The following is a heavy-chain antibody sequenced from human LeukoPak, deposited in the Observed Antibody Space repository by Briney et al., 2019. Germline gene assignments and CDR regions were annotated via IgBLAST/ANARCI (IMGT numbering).Heavy chain of an antibody. CDR3: ASNRVGGYLYYFDY. CDR2: INSDGSST. D-gene: IGHD3-22*01. J-gene: IGHJ4*02. V-gene: IGHV3-74*01. CDR1: GLTFSSYW. Sequence: AGGSLRLSCAASGLTFSSYWMHWVRQAPGKGLVWVSRINSDGSSTSYADSVKGRFTISRDNAKNTLYLQMNSLRAEDTAVYYCASNRVGGYLYYFDYWGQGTLVTVSS.